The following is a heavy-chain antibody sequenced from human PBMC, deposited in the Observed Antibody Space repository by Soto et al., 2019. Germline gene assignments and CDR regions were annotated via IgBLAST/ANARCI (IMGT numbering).Heavy chain of an antibody. Sequence: GGSLRLSCAASGFTFSSYAMSWVRQAPGKGLEWVSAISGSGGSTYYADSVKGRFTISRDNSKNTLYLQMNSLRAEDTAVYYCAKAVEYCSGGSCYSKYYFDYWGQGTLVTVSS. CDR3: AKAVEYCSGGSCYSKYYFDY. D-gene: IGHD2-15*01. V-gene: IGHV3-23*01. CDR2: ISGSGGST. J-gene: IGHJ4*02. CDR1: GFTFSSYA.